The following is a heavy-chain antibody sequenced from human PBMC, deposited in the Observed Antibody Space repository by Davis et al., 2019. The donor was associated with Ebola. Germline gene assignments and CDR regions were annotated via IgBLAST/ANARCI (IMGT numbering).Heavy chain of an antibody. CDR1: GFTFSSYG. Sequence: GESLKISCAASGFTFSSYGMHWVRQAPDKGLEWVAVIWYDGSRKYYGDSVKGRFTISRDNSKNTLYLQMNSLRAEDTAVYYCARGGGYSSGWDDYWGQGTLVTVSS. J-gene: IGHJ4*02. CDR3: ARGGGYSSGWDDY. V-gene: IGHV3-33*01. D-gene: IGHD6-19*01. CDR2: IWYDGSRK.